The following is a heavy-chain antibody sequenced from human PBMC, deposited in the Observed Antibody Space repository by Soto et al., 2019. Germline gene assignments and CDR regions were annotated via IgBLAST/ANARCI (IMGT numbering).Heavy chain of an antibody. CDR1: GFTFSSYD. Sequence: EVQLVESGGGLVQPGVSLRLSCAASGFTFSSYDMHWVRQATGKGLEWVSAIGTAGDTYYPGSVKGRFTISRENAKNSLYLQMNSLRAGDTAVYYCARGCSGGSCYYYYYMDVWGKGTTVTVSS. D-gene: IGHD2-15*01. CDR3: ARGCSGGSCYYYYYMDV. CDR2: IGTAGDT. V-gene: IGHV3-13*01. J-gene: IGHJ6*03.